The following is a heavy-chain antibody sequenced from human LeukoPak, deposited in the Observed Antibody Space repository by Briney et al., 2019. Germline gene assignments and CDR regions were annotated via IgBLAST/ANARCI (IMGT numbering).Heavy chain of an antibody. V-gene: IGHV3-33*01. J-gene: IGHJ4*02. CDR2: IWYDGSNK. CDR1: GFTFSSYG. D-gene: IGHD4-11*01. CDR3: AREVNLQGYFDY. Sequence: GSLRLSCAASGFTFSSYGMQWVRQAPGKGLEWVAVIWYDGSNKYYADSVKGRFTISRDNSKNTLYLQMNSLRAEDTAVYYCAREVNLQGYFDYWGQGTLVTVSS.